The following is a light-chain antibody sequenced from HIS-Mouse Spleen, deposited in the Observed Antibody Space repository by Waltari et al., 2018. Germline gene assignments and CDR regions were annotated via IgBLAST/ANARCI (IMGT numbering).Light chain of an antibody. Sequence: QSALTQPPSASGSPGPSVTIPCPGTRPDVAGYNYVSWYQQHPGKAPHPMTSEVSKRPSGVPDRFSGSKSGNTASLTVSGLQAEDEADYYCSSYAGSNTVVFGGGTKLTVL. CDR3: SSYAGSNTVV. V-gene: IGLV2-8*01. CDR1: RPDVAGYNY. J-gene: IGLJ2*01. CDR2: EVS.